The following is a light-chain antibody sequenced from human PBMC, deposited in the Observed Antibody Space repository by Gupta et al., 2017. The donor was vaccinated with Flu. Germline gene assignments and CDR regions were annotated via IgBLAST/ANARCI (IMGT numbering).Light chain of an antibody. V-gene: IGKV2-28*01. CDR3: MQALETPYT. CDR2: LGS. CDR1: QSLLHNNGYNY. J-gene: IGKJ2*01. Sequence: ISCRSSQSLLHNNGYNYLGWYLQKPGQSPQLLIYLGSNRASGVPDRFSGSGSGTDFTLKISRVEAEDVGIYYCMQALETPYTFGQGTKLEIK.